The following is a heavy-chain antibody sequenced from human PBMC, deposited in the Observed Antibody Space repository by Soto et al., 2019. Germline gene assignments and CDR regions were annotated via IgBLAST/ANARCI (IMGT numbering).Heavy chain of an antibody. V-gene: IGHV3-48*03. CDR1: GFTFSRYE. CDR3: AKGTSRFDP. J-gene: IGHJ5*02. Sequence: GGSLRLSCAASGFTFSRYEMNWVRQAPGKGLEWVSYITGTSTTIYYADSVKGRFTISRDNAKSSLYLQMNSLRAEDTAVYYCAKGTSRFDPWGQGTLVTVSS. CDR2: ITGTSTTI.